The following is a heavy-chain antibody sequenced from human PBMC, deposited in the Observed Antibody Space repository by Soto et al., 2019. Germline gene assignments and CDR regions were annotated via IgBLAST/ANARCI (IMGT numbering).Heavy chain of an antibody. D-gene: IGHD6-13*01. CDR3: ATRDNSRFY. Sequence: QVQLQESGPGLVKPSGTLSLTCAVSGVSISSHDWWTWVRQPPGKGLEWIGESHQSGNTNYNSSLESRVTISVDKSKNQFSLKLSVVTVADTAVYYCATRDNSRFYWGQGTLVTVSS. J-gene: IGHJ4*02. V-gene: IGHV4-4*02. CDR1: GVSISSHDW. CDR2: SHQSGNT.